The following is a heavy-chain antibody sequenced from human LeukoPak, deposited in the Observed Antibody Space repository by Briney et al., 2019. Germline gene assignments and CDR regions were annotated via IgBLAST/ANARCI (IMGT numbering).Heavy chain of an antibody. V-gene: IGHV3-23*01. Sequence: TGGSLRLSCAASGFTFSSYAMSWVRQAPGRGLEWVSVISGSGGSPYYADSVKGRFTISRDNSKYTLYLQMNSLRAEDTAVYYCAKGGYSYVNYYYYYMDVWGKGTTVTVSS. D-gene: IGHD5-18*01. CDR1: GFTFSSYA. CDR3: AKGGYSYVNYYYYYMDV. J-gene: IGHJ6*03. CDR2: ISGSGGSP.